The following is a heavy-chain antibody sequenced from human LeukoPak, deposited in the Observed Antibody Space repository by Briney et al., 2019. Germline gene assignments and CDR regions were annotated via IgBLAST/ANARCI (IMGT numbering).Heavy chain of an antibody. CDR1: GFTFSSYS. J-gene: IGHJ6*03. Sequence: GGSLRLSCAASGFTFSSYSMNWVRQAPGKGLEWVSSISSSSSYIYYADSVKGRFTISRDNAKNSLYLQMNSLRAEDTAVYYCARMRGSSGWGYYYYYMDVWGKGTTVTISS. CDR3: ARMRGSSGWGYYYYYMDV. CDR2: ISSSSSYI. V-gene: IGHV3-21*01. D-gene: IGHD6-19*01.